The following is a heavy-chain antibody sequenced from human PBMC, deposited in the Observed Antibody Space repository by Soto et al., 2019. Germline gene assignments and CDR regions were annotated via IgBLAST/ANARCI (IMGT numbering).Heavy chain of an antibody. CDR2: ISGSGGST. V-gene: IGHV3-23*01. Sequence: EVQLLESGGGLVQPGGSLRLSCAASGFTFSSYAMSWVRQAPGKGLEWVSAISGSGGSTYYADSVKGRFTISRDNSKNTLYLQMNRLRAEDTAVYYCAKCVLRCLEWLKVDYYYGMDVWGQGTTVTVSS. D-gene: IGHD3-3*01. J-gene: IGHJ6*02. CDR3: AKCVLRCLEWLKVDYYYGMDV. CDR1: GFTFSSYA.